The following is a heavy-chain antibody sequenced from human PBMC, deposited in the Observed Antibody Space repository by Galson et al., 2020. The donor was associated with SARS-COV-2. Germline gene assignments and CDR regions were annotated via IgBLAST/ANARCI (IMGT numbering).Heavy chain of an antibody. CDR3: ERQGLWFGEPLGDV. CDR2: IYPGDSDT. V-gene: IGHV5-51*01. J-gene: IGHJ4*02. D-gene: IGHD3-10*01. CDR1: GYSFTSYW. Sequence: GGSLRLSCKGSGYSFTSYWIGWVRQMPGKRLEWMGIIYPGDSDTRYSPSFQGQVTISADKSISTAYLQWSSLKASDTAMYYCERQGLWFGEPLGDVWGQGTLVTVSS.